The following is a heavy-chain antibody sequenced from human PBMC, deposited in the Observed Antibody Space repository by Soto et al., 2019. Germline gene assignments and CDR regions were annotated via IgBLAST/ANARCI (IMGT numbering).Heavy chain of an antibody. Sequence: QVQLVESGGGVVQPGRSLRLSCAASGFTFSSYGMHCVRQAPGKGLEWVAVIWYDGSNKYYADSVKGRFTISRDNSKNTLDLQMNSLRAEDTAVYYCARDGYDFWSGYPFDYWGQGTLVTVSS. V-gene: IGHV3-33*01. D-gene: IGHD3-3*01. CDR2: IWYDGSNK. CDR3: ARDGYDFWSGYPFDY. J-gene: IGHJ4*02. CDR1: GFTFSSYG.